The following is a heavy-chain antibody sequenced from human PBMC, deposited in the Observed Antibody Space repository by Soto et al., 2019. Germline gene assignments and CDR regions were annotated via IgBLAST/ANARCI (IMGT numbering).Heavy chain of an antibody. Sequence: QVQLQESGPGLVKPSETLSLTCTVSGGSISNHYWNWIRQPPGGGLEWIGNILYSGSTNYNPSLKSRVTIAVDTSRNQFSLKLSSVTAADTAVYYCAGDTYGLDYWGQGTLVSVSS. CDR1: GGSISNHY. CDR2: ILYSGST. J-gene: IGHJ4*02. D-gene: IGHD3-10*01. V-gene: IGHV4-59*11. CDR3: AGDTYGLDY.